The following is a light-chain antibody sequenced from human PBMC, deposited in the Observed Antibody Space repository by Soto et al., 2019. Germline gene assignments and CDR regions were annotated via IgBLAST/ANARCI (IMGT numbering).Light chain of an antibody. CDR2: SNN. J-gene: IGLJ1*01. V-gene: IGLV1-44*01. Sequence: QSALTQPPSASGTPGQRVTISCSGSSSNIGSNTVNWYQQLPGTAPKLLINSNNKRPSGVPDRIYGSKSDTSASLAISRLQSEDEADYYCAAWDDSLNGSYVFGTGTKVTVL. CDR1: SSNIGSNT. CDR3: AAWDDSLNGSYV.